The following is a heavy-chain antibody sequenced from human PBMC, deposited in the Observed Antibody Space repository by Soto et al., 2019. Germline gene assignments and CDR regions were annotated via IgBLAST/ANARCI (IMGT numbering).Heavy chain of an antibody. J-gene: IGHJ6*02. CDR2: INPNSGGT. V-gene: IGHV1-2*04. CDR3: ARGIAVAGNYYYYGMDV. Sequence: QVQLVQSGAEVKKPGASVKVSCKASGYTFTGYYMHWVRQAPGQGLEWMGWINPNSGGTNYAQKFQGWVTMTRDTSISTAYRERSRLRSDDTAVYYCARGIAVAGNYYYYGMDVWGQGTTVTVSS. CDR1: GYTFTGYY. D-gene: IGHD6-19*01.